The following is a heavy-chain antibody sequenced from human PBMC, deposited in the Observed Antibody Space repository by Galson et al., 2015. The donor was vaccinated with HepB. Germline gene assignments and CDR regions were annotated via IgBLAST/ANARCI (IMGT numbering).Heavy chain of an antibody. Sequence: SLRLSCAASGFTFSSYAMHWVRQAPGKGLEWVAVISYDGSNKYYADSVKGRFTISRDNSKNTLYLQMNSLRAEDTAVYYCARVFGYDILTGFDAFDIWGQVTMVTVSS. CDR3: ARVFGYDILTGFDAFDI. CDR1: GFTFSSYA. D-gene: IGHD3-9*01. CDR2: ISYDGSNK. V-gene: IGHV3-30*04. J-gene: IGHJ3*02.